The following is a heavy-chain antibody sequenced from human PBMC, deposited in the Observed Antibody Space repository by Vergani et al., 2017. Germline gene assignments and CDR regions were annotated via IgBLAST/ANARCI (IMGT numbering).Heavy chain of an antibody. D-gene: IGHD2-21*02. CDR3: AKESVVTDPY. V-gene: IGHV3-23*04. Sequence: EVQLVESGGGLVQPGRSLRLSCAASGFTFDDYAMHWVRQAPGKGLEWVSAISGSGGRPYYADSVKGRFTISRDNSKNTLYLQRNSLRAEDTAVYYCAKESVVTDPYWGQGTLVTVSS. J-gene: IGHJ4*02. CDR1: GFTFDDYA. CDR2: ISGSGGRP.